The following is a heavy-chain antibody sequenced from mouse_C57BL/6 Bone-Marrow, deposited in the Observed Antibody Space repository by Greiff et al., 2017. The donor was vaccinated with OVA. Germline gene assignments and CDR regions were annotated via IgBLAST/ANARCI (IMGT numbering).Heavy chain of an antibody. J-gene: IGHJ4*01. CDR1: GYTFTDYE. D-gene: IGHD2-5*01. V-gene: IGHV1-15*01. Sequence: VQGVESGAELVRPGASVTLSCTASGYTFTDYEMHWVKQTPVHGLEWIGAIDPETGGTAYNQKFKGKAILTADKSSSTAYMELRSLTAEDSAVYYCTRGYSNYYAMDYWGQGTSVTVSS. CDR2: IDPETGGT. CDR3: TRGYSNYYAMDY.